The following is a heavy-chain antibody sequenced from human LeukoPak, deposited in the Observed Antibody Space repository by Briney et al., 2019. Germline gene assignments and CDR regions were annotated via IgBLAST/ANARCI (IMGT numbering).Heavy chain of an antibody. V-gene: IGHV1-8*03. J-gene: IGHJ3*02. Sequence: ASVKVSCKASGYTFTSYDINWVRQATGQGLEWMGWMNPNSGNTGYAQKFQGRVTITRNTSISTAYMELSRLRSDDTAVYYCAREIVVVTHDAFDIWGQGTMVTVSS. D-gene: IGHD3-22*01. CDR1: GYTFTSYD. CDR3: AREIVVVTHDAFDI. CDR2: MNPNSGNT.